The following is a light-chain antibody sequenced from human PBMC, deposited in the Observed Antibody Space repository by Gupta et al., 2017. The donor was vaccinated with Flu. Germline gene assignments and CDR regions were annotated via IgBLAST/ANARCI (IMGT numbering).Light chain of an antibody. V-gene: IGLV2-11*01. Sequence: QTVTISCTGSSGGVGGYSYFCRYHHYPGHDPHLLFYAVTNGTAGVPFLFTNSKSGNTASLTISEHEAGDEYYYYCCSLTGGFCVFGAGTELTVL. J-gene: IGLJ3*02. CDR1: SGGVGGYSY. CDR3: CSLTGGFCV. CDR2: AVT.